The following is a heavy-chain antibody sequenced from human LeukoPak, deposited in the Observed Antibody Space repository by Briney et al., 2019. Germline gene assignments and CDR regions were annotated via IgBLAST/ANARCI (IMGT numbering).Heavy chain of an antibody. V-gene: IGHV1-46*01. CDR3: VRGASDTSGYYYVLDY. CDR2: INSSGGGT. D-gene: IGHD3-22*01. Sequence: ASVKVSCKASGYSFTGYYIHWVRQAPGQGLEWLGTINSSGGGTTYAQKFQGRLTMTRDTSTRTVYMELTSLTSEDTGVYYCVRGASDTSGYYYVLDYWGQGTLVTVSS. J-gene: IGHJ4*02. CDR1: GYSFTGYY.